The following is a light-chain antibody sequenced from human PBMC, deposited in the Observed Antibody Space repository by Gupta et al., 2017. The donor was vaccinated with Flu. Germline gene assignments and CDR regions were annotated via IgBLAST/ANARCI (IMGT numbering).Light chain of an antibody. CDR1: ALPKKY. CDR2: DEN. CDR3: QSVDTSGTCRFL. J-gene: IGLJ2*01. Sequence: SSELTQLPSVSVSPGQTAKITCSADALPKKYDYWYQQKPGQAPVLFIYDENERHAGISERFSGSISGTIVTLTISGVQAEEEADYYCQSVDTSGTCRFLFGGGTKLNVL. V-gene: IGLV3-25*02.